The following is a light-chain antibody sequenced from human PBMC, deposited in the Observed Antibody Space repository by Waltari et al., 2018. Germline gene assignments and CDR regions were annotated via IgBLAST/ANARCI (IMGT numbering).Light chain of an antibody. CDR1: QSLVHSDGNTY. Sequence: DVVMTQSPLSLPVTLGQPASISCRSSQSLVHSDGNTYLNWFQQRPGQSPRRLFYRVSNRDSGVPDRFSGSGSGTDFTLKISRVEAEDVGVYYCMQGTHWPWTFGQWTKVEIK. J-gene: IGKJ1*01. CDR2: RVS. CDR3: MQGTHWPWT. V-gene: IGKV2-30*02.